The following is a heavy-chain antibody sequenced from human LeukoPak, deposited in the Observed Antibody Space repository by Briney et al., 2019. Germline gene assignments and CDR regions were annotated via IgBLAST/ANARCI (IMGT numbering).Heavy chain of an antibody. CDR3: ARDQLEPSRWFDY. V-gene: IGHV3-23*01. J-gene: IGHJ4*02. Sequence: GGSLRLSCAASGFTFNSYVMSWVRQAPGKGLEWVSSINGGGGNTYYADSVKGRFTISRDNAKNTLYLQMNSLRVEDTAVYYCARDQLEPSRWFDYWGQGTLVTVSS. CDR2: INGGGGNT. CDR1: GFTFNSYV. D-gene: IGHD1-1*01.